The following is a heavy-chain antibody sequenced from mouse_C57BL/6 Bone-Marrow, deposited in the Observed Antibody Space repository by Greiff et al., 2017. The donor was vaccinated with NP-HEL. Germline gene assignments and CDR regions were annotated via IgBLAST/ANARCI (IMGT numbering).Heavy chain of an antibody. CDR3: ARGGNYWYYFDY. J-gene: IGHJ2*01. V-gene: IGHV1-47*01. D-gene: IGHD2-1*01. CDR1: GYTFTTYP. CDR2: FHPYNDDT. Sequence: QVQLQQSGAELVKPGASVKMSCKASGYTFTTYPIEWVTQNHGKSLEWIGNFHPYNDDTEYNEKFKNKATLTVEKSSSTVYLELSRLTSDDSSVYYCARGGNYWYYFDYWGQGTTLTVSS.